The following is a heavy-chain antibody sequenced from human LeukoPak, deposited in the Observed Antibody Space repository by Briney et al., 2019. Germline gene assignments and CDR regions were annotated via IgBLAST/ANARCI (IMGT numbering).Heavy chain of an antibody. CDR3: ARDGAQYSSSWYWFDP. CDR1: GFTFSSYW. V-gene: IGHV3-7*01. D-gene: IGHD6-13*01. Sequence: PGGSLRLSCAASGFTFSSYWMSWVRQAPGKGLEWVANIKQDGSEKYYVDSVKGRFTISRDNAKNSLYLQMNSLRAEDTAVYYCARDGAQYSSSWYWFDPWGQGTLVTVSS. J-gene: IGHJ5*02. CDR2: IKQDGSEK.